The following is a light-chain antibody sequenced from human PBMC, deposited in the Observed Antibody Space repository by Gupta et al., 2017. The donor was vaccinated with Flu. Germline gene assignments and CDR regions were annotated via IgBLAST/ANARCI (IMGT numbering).Light chain of an antibody. CDR2: DVN. Sequence: QSALTQPASVSGSPGQSITISCTGTSSDVGGYNLVSWYQQRPGKAPKLMIYDVNNRPAGVSNRFSGSKSGNTASLTISGLQAEDETDYYCSSYTDTSTFYVFGTGTKLTVL. CDR3: SSYTDTSTFYV. CDR1: SSDVGGYNL. V-gene: IGLV2-14*01. J-gene: IGLJ1*01.